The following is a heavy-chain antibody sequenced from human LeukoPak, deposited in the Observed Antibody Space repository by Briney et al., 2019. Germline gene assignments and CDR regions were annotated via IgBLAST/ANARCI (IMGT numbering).Heavy chain of an antibody. CDR3: VRGDPRSEWLDP. J-gene: IGHJ5*02. V-gene: IGHV3-21*01. Sequence: PGGSLRLSCAASGFSFSSYYMNWVRQAPGKGLEWVSSISPSSSLIYYADSLKGRFTISRDNANNSVHLQMYSLRAEDTAVYYCVRGDPRSEWLDPWGQGTLVTVSS. CDR2: ISPSSSLI. CDR1: GFSFSSYY.